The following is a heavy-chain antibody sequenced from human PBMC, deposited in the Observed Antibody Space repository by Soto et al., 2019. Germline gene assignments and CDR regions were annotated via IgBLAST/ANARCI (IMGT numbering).Heavy chain of an antibody. D-gene: IGHD6-13*01. V-gene: IGHV4-39*01. CDR2: IYYSGST. CDR3: ASARAAASRTYFDY. Sequence: SETLSLTCTVSGGSISSSSYYWGWIRQPPGKGLEWIASIYYSGSTYYNTYLKSRVTISVDRPKNQFSLKLSPVTAADTAVYYCASARAAASRTYFDYWGQGTLVTVSS. CDR1: GGSISSSSYY. J-gene: IGHJ4*02.